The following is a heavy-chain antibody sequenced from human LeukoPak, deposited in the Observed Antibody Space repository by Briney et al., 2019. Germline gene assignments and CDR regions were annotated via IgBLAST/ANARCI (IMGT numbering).Heavy chain of an antibody. CDR3: ASLLKIVGATKSSNFDY. V-gene: IGHV1-2*02. Sequence: ASVKVSCKASGYTFTGYYMHWVRQAPGQGREWMGWINPNSGGTNYAQKFQGRVTMTRDTSISTAYMELSRLRSDDTAVYYCASLLKIVGATKSSNFDYWGQGTLVTVSS. J-gene: IGHJ4*02. CDR2: INPNSGGT. D-gene: IGHD1-26*01. CDR1: GYTFTGYY.